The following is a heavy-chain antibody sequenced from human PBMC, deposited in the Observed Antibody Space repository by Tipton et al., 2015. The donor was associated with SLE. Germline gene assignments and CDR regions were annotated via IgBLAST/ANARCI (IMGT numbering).Heavy chain of an antibody. D-gene: IGHD6-25*01. CDR2: IYYSGST. V-gene: IGHV4-59*01. J-gene: IGHJ6*02. Sequence: TLSLTCTVSGGSITGYYWSWIRQPPGKGLEWIGHIYYSGSTNYNPSLKSRVTISVDTSKNQFSPNLRSVTAADTAVYYCARGPALYYGLDVWGQGTTVTVSS. CDR1: GGSITGYY. CDR3: ARGPALYYGLDV.